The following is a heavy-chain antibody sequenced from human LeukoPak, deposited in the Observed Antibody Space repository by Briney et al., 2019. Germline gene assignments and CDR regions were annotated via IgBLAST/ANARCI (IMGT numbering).Heavy chain of an antibody. Sequence: ASVKVSCKTSGYTFTTYGISWVRQAPGQGLEWMGWISAYNGITNYVQNFQGRLIMTTDTSTSTAYLELRSLRSDDTAVYYCGRDGGTFPDFWGQGALVTVSS. CDR1: GYTFTTYG. CDR3: GRDGGTFPDF. D-gene: IGHD1-26*01. V-gene: IGHV1-18*01. CDR2: ISAYNGIT. J-gene: IGHJ4*02.